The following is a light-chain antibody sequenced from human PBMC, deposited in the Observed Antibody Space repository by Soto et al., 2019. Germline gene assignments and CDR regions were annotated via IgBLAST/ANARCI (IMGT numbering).Light chain of an antibody. CDR1: SANIGTNI. CDR2: GYN. Sequence: QSVLTQPPSASGTPGQRVTISCSRSSANIGTNIVNWYQQVPGSAPKLLMYGYNQRPSGVPSRFSGSKSATSASLAITGLQAEDEADYYCQSYDSSRSGYVFGTGTKVTVL. J-gene: IGLJ1*01. V-gene: IGLV1-44*01. CDR3: QSYDSSRSGYV.